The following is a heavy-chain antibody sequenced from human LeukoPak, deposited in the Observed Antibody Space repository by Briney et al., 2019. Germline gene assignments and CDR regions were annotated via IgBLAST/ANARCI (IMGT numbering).Heavy chain of an antibody. CDR1: GGTFSSYA. CDR3: ATTPRGYSSGWYHGSVGRYYYYYGMDV. V-gene: IGHV1-69*13. D-gene: IGHD6-19*01. J-gene: IGHJ6*02. Sequence: SVKVSCKASGGTFSSYAISWVRQAPGQGLEWMGGIIPIFGTANYAQKFQGRVTITADESTSTAYMELSSQRSEDTAVYYCATTPRGYSSGWYHGSVGRYYYYYGMDVWGQGTTVTVSS. CDR2: IIPIFGTA.